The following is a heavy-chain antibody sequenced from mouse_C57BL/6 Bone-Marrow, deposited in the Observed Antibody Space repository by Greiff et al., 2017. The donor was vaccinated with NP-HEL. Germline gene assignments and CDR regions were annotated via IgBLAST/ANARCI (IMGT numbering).Heavy chain of an antibody. D-gene: IGHD2-1*01. Sequence: QVQLQQPGAELVRPGTSVKLSCKASGYTFTSYWMHWVKQRPGQGLEWIGVIDPSDSYTNYNQKFKGKATLTVDTSSSTAYMQLSSLTSEDSAVYYCAGEGGIYYGYYAMGYWGKGTSVTVSS. V-gene: IGHV1-59*01. J-gene: IGHJ4*01. CDR3: AGEGGIYYGYYAMGY. CDR1: GYTFTSYW. CDR2: IDPSDSYT.